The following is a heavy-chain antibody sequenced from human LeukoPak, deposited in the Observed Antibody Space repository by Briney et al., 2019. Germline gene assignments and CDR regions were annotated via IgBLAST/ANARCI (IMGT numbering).Heavy chain of an antibody. CDR3: ARDFRPAVGTARAQGVDY. D-gene: IGHD2-21*02. V-gene: IGHV3-48*03. CDR2: ISSSGSPI. Sequence: PGGSLRLSCAASGFTFSSSEMNWVRQAPGKGLEWVSYISSSGSPIYYADSVKGRFTISRDNSKNTLYLQMNSLRAEDTAVYYCARDFRPAVGTARAQGVDYWRQGTLITVSS. CDR1: GFTFSSSE. J-gene: IGHJ4*02.